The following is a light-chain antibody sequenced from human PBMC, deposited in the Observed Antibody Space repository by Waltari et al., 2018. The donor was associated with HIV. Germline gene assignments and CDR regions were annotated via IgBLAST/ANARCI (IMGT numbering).Light chain of an antibody. CDR1: SSAVGGYNY. CDR2: EVS. J-gene: IGLJ3*02. CDR3: SSYTSSSTLV. Sequence: QSALTQPASVSGSPGQSITISCPGTSSAVGGYNYASWYQPHPGKAPKLMIYEVSNRPSGVSNRFSGSKSGNTASLTISGLQAEDEADYYCSSYTSSSTLVFGGGTKLTVL. V-gene: IGLV2-14*01.